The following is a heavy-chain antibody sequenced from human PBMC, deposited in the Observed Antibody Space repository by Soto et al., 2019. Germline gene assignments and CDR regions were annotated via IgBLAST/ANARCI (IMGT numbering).Heavy chain of an antibody. D-gene: IGHD6-13*01. CDR3: ARLDSSSWYHFAS. CDR1: GYSFTSYW. V-gene: IGHV5-51*01. Sequence: GESLKISCRGSGYSFTSYWIAWVRQMPGKGLEWMGIIYPGDSDTAYSPSLQGQVTISADKSISTAYLQWSGLKASDTAMYYCARLDSSSWYHFASWGQGTLVTVSS. J-gene: IGHJ4*02. CDR2: IYPGDSDT.